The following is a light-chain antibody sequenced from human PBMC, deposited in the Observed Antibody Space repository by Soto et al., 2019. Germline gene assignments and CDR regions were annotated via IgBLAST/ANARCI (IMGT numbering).Light chain of an antibody. CDR2: DAS. J-gene: IGKJ4*01. CDR3: QQRSTWPIS. Sequence: EIVLTQSPGTLSLSPGERATLSCRASQSVTSSYLAWYQQRRGQAPRLLIYDASSRATGIPDRFSGSGSGTDFTLTISRLEPEDFAVYYCQQRSTWPISFGGGTKVEI. CDR1: QSVTSSY. V-gene: IGKV3D-20*02.